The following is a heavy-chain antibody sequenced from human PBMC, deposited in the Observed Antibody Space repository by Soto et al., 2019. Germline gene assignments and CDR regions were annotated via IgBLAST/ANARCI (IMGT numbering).Heavy chain of an antibody. J-gene: IGHJ4*02. CDR3: TPEGTGFDY. Sequence: EVQLVESGGGLVQPGGSLKLSCAASGVTFSGSAMHWVRQASGKGLEWVGRIRSKANSYATAYAPSVKGRFTVSRDDSRNKTYLQLNSLKSEDTAVYYCTPEGTGFDYWGQGTLVTVSS. D-gene: IGHD1-1*01. CDR2: IRSKANSYAT. CDR1: GVTFSGSA. V-gene: IGHV3-73*02.